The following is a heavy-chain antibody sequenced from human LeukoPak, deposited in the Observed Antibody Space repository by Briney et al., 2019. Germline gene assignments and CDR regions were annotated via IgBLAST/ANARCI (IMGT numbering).Heavy chain of an antibody. CDR3: AREAVAATNYFDY. CDR2: INSGGSTI. Sequence: GGSLRLSCAASGFIFSSHEMNWVRQAPGKGLEWVSYINSGGSTIYYADSLKGRFTISRDNAKNSLFLQMNSLRAEDTAVYYCAREAVAATNYFDYWGQGTLVTVSS. V-gene: IGHV3-48*03. J-gene: IGHJ4*02. CDR1: GFIFSSHE. D-gene: IGHD6-13*01.